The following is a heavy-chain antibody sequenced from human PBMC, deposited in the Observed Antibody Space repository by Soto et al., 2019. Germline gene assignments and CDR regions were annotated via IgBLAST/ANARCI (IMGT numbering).Heavy chain of an antibody. D-gene: IGHD6-13*01. V-gene: IGHV4-59*08. CDR3: ARHRDIAAAGPFDY. J-gene: IGHJ4*02. Sequence: PSETLSLTCTVSGGSISSYYWSWIRQPPGKGLEWIGYIYYSGSTNYNPSLKSRVTISVDTSKNQFSLKLSSVTAADTAVYYCARHRDIAAAGPFDYWGQGTRVTVSS. CDR1: GGSISSYY. CDR2: IYYSGST.